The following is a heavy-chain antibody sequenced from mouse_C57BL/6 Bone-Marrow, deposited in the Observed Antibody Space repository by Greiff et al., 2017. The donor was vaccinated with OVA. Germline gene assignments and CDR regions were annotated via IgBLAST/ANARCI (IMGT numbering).Heavy chain of an antibody. CDR3: TVYDGYRYYAMDY. CDR2: IDPETGGT. CDR1: GYTFPDYE. D-gene: IGHD2-3*01. V-gene: IGHV1-15*01. Sequence: LVESGAELVRPGASVTLSCKASGYTFPDYEMHWVKQTPVHGLEWIGAIDPETGGTASNQKFKGKAILTADKSSSTAYMALRSLTSEDSAVYYCTVYDGYRYYAMDYWGQGTSVTVSS. J-gene: IGHJ4*01.